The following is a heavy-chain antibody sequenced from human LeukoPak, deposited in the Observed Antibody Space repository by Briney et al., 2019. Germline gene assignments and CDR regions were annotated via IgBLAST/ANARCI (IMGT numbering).Heavy chain of an antibody. Sequence: ASVKVSCKASGYTFTSYGISWVRQAPGQGLEWMGWISAYNGNTNYAQKLQGRVTMTTDTSTSTAYMELRSLRSGDTAVYYCARDHYDFWSGYPVSFDPWGQGTLVTVSS. CDR2: ISAYNGNT. V-gene: IGHV1-18*01. D-gene: IGHD3-3*01. CDR1: GYTFTSYG. J-gene: IGHJ5*02. CDR3: ARDHYDFWSGYPVSFDP.